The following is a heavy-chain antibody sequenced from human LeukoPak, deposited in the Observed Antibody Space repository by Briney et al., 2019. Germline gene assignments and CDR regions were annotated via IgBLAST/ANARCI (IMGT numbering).Heavy chain of an antibody. CDR3: ARDGGAPIPFRLQPDYFDY. CDR2: INSDGSST. J-gene: IGHJ4*02. V-gene: IGHV3-74*01. CDR1: GFTFSSYW. D-gene: IGHD3-16*01. Sequence: PGGSLRLSCAASGFTFSSYWMHWVRQAPGKGLVWVSRINSDGSSTSYADSVKGRFTISRDNAKNTLYLQMNSLRVEDTAVYYCARDGGAPIPFRLQPDYFDYWGQGTLVTVSS.